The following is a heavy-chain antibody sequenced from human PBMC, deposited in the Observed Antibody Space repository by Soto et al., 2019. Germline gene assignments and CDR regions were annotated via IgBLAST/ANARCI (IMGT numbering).Heavy chain of an antibody. V-gene: IGHV1-2*02. D-gene: IGHD5-12*01. Sequence: QVQLVQSGAEVKKPGASVTVSCKASGYTFSDYYLHWVRQAPGQGPEWMGWINPNGGGTKYGQKFRGRVTMTRDTSVRTAFMELNSLKSDDTAVYYWARESGGATATLDYYYFYMDVWGKGTTVTVSS. CDR2: INPNGGGT. CDR3: ARESGGATATLDYYYFYMDV. J-gene: IGHJ6*03. CDR1: GYTFSDYY.